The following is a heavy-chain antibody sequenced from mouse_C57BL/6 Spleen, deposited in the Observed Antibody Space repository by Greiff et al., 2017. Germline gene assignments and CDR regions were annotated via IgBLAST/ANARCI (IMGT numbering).Heavy chain of an antibody. Sequence: DVQLVESGGGLVKPGGSLKLSCAASGFTFSSYAMSWVRQTPEKRLEWVATISDGGSYTYYPDNVKGRFTISRDNAKNKLYLQMSHLKSEDTAMYYCARDEGDYYGSSYWYFDVWGTGTTVTVSS. CDR3: ARDEGDYYGSSYWYFDV. CDR1: GFTFSSYA. D-gene: IGHD1-1*01. V-gene: IGHV5-4*01. J-gene: IGHJ1*03. CDR2: ISDGGSYT.